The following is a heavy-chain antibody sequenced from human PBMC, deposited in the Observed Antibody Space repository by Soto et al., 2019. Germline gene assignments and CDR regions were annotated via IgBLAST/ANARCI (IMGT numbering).Heavy chain of an antibody. J-gene: IGHJ5*02. CDR3: ARGRVVVPAAVVFNCLDP. D-gene: IGHD2-2*01. V-gene: IGHV4-30-2*01. CDR1: GASISTGGYS. CDR2: IFHGGST. Sequence: SETLSLTCIVSGASISTGGYSWNWIRQPPGKGLEGIGYIFHGGSTYYNPSLRSRVTISVDRSRTQFSLKMSSVTAADTAVYYCARGRVVVPAAVVFNCLDPWGQGALVTVSS.